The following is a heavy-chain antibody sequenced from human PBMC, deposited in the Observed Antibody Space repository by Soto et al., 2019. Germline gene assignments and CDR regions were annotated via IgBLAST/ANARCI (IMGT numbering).Heavy chain of an antibody. CDR3: ARELASSPPKLDY. D-gene: IGHD6-6*01. V-gene: IGHV6-1*01. J-gene: IGHJ4*02. Sequence: SQTLSLTCAISGDSVSSNSAAWSWIRQSPSRGLEWLGRTYYRSKWYNDYAVSVKSRITINPDTSKNQFSLQLNSVTPEDTAVYYCARELASSPPKLDYWGQGTLVTVSS. CDR1: GDSVSSNSAA. CDR2: TYYRSKWYN.